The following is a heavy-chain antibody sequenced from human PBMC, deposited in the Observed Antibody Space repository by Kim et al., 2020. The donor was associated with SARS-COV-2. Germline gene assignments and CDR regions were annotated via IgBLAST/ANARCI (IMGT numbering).Heavy chain of an antibody. CDR3: ARDRTQQWLDTYYYYGMDV. CDR1: GYTFTSYG. V-gene: IGHV1-18*04. CDR2: ISAYNGNT. D-gene: IGHD6-19*01. Sequence: ASVKVSCKASGYTFTSYGISWVRQAPGQGLEWMGWISAYNGNTNYAQKLQGRVTMTTDTSTSTAYMELRSLRSDDTAVYYCARDRTQQWLDTYYYYGMDVWGQGTTVTVSS. J-gene: IGHJ6*02.